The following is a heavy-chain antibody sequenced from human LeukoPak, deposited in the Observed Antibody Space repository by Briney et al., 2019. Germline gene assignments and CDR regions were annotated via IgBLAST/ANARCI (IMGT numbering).Heavy chain of an antibody. CDR1: GGSFSGYY. D-gene: IGHD3-16*02. J-gene: IGHJ4*02. CDR2: INHSGST. V-gene: IGHV4-34*01. Sequence: PSETLSLTCVVYGGSFSGYYWSWIRQPPGKGLEWIGEINHSGSTNYNPSLKSRVTISVDTSKNQFSLKLSSVTAADTAVYYCARVPYDYVWGSYRQSPNDYWGQGTLVTVSS. CDR3: ARVPYDYVWGSYRQSPNDY.